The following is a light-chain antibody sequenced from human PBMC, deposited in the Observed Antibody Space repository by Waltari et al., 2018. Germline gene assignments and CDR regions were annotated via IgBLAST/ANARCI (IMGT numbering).Light chain of an antibody. CDR1: QGISTW. CDR3: QQANSFPPT. Sequence: DIQMTQSPSSVSASVGDSVTITCRASQGISTWLAWYQQKPGKAPKVLIYGASTLLTGVPSRFSGSGSGTEFTLTISSLQPEDFAAYYCQQANSFPPTFGQGTRVEVK. J-gene: IGKJ1*01. V-gene: IGKV1-12*01. CDR2: GAS.